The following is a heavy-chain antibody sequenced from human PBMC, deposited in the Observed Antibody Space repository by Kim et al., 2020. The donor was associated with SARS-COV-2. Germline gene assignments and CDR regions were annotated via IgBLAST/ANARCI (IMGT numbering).Heavy chain of an antibody. D-gene: IGHD3-22*01. CDR3: AKDRKGYGVIVNAVDI. CDR1: GFTFSSYA. Sequence: GGSLRLSCAASGFTFSSYAMSWVRQAPGKGLEWVSDISGSGGSTYYADSVKGRFTISRDNSKNTLYLQMNSLRAEDTAVYYCAKDRKGYGVIVNAVDIWGQGTMVTVSS. J-gene: IGHJ3*02. CDR2: ISGSGGST. V-gene: IGHV3-23*01.